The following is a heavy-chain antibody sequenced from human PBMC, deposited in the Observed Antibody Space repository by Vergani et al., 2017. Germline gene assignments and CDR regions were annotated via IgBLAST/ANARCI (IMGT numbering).Heavy chain of an antibody. J-gene: IGHJ4*02. Sequence: QVQLVQSGAEVKKPGASVKVSCKASGYTFTDYFMHWVRPAPGQGLEWMGWFNPNSGGTNYAQKFQGRVTMTRDTSISTAYMELSNLRSDDTAVYYCARVGTSANRDYFDYWGQGTLVTVSS. D-gene: IGHD1-14*01. CDR2: FNPNSGGT. CDR1: GYTFTDYF. V-gene: IGHV1-2*02. CDR3: ARVGTSANRDYFDY.